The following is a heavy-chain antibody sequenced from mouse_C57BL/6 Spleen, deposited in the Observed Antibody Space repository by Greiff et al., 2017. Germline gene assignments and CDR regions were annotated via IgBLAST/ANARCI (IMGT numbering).Heavy chain of an antibody. CDR2: INPSNGGT. CDR3: AREAYYDSSYEFAY. V-gene: IGHV1-53*01. J-gene: IGHJ3*01. Sequence: QVQLKQPGTELVKPGASVKLSCKASGYTFTSYWMHWVKQRPGQGLEWIGNINPSNGGTNYNEKFKSKATLTVDKSSSTAYMQLSSQTSEDSAVYYCAREAYYDSSYEFAYWGQGTLVTVSA. CDR1: GYTFTSYW. D-gene: IGHD1-1*01.